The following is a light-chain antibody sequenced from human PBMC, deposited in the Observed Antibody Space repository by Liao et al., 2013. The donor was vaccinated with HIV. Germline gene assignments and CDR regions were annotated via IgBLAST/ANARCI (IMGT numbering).Light chain of an antibody. CDR3: QVWDSSTYHRV. Sequence: SYELTQPPSVSVAPGETARIFLWGETTLEVKSVHWYQQRPGQAPVLVIFYDTDRPSGIPERFSGSNSGNTATLTISRVEAGDEADYYCQVWDSSTYHRVFASGTKVTVL. CDR1: TLEVKS. CDR2: YDT. V-gene: IGLV3-21*01. J-gene: IGLJ1*01.